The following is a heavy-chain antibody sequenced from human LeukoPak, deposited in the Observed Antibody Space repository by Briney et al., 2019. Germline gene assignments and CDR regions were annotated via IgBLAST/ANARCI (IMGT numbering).Heavy chain of an antibody. CDR1: GGSISSYY. CDR3: ARSPPPFLGSSGWYQLDY. D-gene: IGHD6-19*01. V-gene: IGHV4-59*08. CDR2: IYYSGST. Sequence: MPSETLSLTCTVSGGSISSYYQSWIRQPPGKGLEWIGYIYYSGSTNYNPSLKSRVTISVDTSKNQFSLKLSSVTAADTAVYYCARSPPPFLGSSGWYQLDYWGQGTLVTVSS. J-gene: IGHJ4*02.